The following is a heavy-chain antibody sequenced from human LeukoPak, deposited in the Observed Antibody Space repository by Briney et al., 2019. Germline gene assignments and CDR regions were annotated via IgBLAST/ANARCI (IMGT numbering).Heavy chain of an antibody. Sequence: ASVKVSCKASGYTFTGYYMHWVRQAPGQGLEWMGWMNPNSGNTGYAQKFQGRVTMTRNTSISTAYMELSSLRSEDTAVYYCARRRRIAAALDPWGQGTLVTVSS. CDR3: ARRRRIAAALDP. V-gene: IGHV1-8*02. J-gene: IGHJ5*02. D-gene: IGHD6-13*01. CDR1: GYTFTGYY. CDR2: MNPNSGNT.